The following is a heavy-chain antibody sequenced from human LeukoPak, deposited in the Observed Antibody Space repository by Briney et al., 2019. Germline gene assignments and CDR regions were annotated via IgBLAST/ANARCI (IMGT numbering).Heavy chain of an antibody. CDR1: GFTFDDYA. J-gene: IGHJ4*02. CDR2: ISWNSGSI. V-gene: IGHV3-9*03. Sequence: GRSLRLSCAASGFTFDDYAMHWVRQAPGKGLVWVSGISWNSGSIGYADSVKGRFTISRDNAKNSLYLQMNSLRAEDMALYYCAKDGGSYVSYFDYWGQGTLVTVSS. D-gene: IGHD1-26*01. CDR3: AKDGGSYVSYFDY.